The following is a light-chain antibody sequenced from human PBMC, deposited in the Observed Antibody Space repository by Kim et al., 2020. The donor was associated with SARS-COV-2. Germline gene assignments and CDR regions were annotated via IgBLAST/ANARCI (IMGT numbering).Light chain of an antibody. CDR2: GTS. CDR1: QTVSRKY. J-gene: IGKJ3*01. V-gene: IGKV3-20*01. Sequence: SPGERANPSCRTSQTVSRKYLDWDQQKTGRAPTLLIYGTSNRATGIPDRCSGGGSGTDFTLTLRRLEPEDFGVYFCQQYASSPITFGPGTKVDIK. CDR3: QQYASSPIT.